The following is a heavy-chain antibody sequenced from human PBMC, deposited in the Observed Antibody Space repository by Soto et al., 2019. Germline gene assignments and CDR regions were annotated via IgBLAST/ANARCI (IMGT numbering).Heavy chain of an antibody. J-gene: IGHJ4*02. CDR1: GGSISSGGYY. CDR2: IYYSGST. V-gene: IGHV4-31*03. Sequence: PSETLSLTCTVSGGSISSGGYYWSWIRQHPGKGLEWVGYIYYSGSTYYNPSLKSRVTISVDTSKNQFSLKLSSVTAADTAVYYCARARLWYSSPSGVDYWGQGTLVTVSS. D-gene: IGHD6-6*01. CDR3: ARARLWYSSPSGVDY.